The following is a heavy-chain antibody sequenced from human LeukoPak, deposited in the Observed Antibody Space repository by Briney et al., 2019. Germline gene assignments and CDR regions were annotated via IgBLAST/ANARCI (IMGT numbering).Heavy chain of an antibody. V-gene: IGHV3-48*03. CDR1: GFTFSSYE. CDR2: ISSSGSTI. J-gene: IGHJ4*02. D-gene: IGHD6-13*01. CDR3: AGGDSSSWSGNFDY. Sequence: PGGSLRLSCAASGFTFSSYEMNWVRQAPGKGLEWVSYISSSGSTIYYADSVKGRFTISRDNAKNSLYLQMNSLRAEDTAVYYCAGGDSSSWSGNFDYWGQGTLVTVSS.